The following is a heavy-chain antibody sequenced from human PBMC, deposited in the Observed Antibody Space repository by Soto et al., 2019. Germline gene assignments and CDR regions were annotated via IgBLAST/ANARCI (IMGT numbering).Heavy chain of an antibody. CDR3: ARGGATGVAARRVQVLHS. Sequence: QVQLVESGGGVVQPGRSLRLSCAASGFTFSSYGLHWVRQAPGRGLEWVALAWYDGSRTYYADSVKGRFTISRDNSKNTLYLQMNSLRAEDTAIYYCARGGATGVAARRVQVLHSWGQGTLVTVST. CDR2: AWYDGSRT. CDR1: GFTFSSYG. J-gene: IGHJ4*02. V-gene: IGHV3-33*01. D-gene: IGHD6-6*01.